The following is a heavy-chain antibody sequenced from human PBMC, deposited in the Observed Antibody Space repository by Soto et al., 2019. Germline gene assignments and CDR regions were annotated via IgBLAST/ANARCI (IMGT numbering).Heavy chain of an antibody. CDR1: GFTFSSYA. D-gene: IGHD4-4*01. Sequence: GGSLRLSCAASGFTFSSYAMSWVRQAPGKGLEWVSAISGSGGSTYYADSVKGRFTISRDNSKNTLYLQMNSLRAEDTAVYYCAKEGSADSNQEKNWYFDLWGRGTLVTVSS. CDR2: ISGSGGST. J-gene: IGHJ2*01. V-gene: IGHV3-23*01. CDR3: AKEGSADSNQEKNWYFDL.